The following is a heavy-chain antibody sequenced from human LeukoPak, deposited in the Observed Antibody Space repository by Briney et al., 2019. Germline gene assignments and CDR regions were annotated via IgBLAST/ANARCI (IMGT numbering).Heavy chain of an antibody. D-gene: IGHD1-26*01. CDR2: IYYSGST. J-gene: IGHJ4*02. CDR1: GGSISSYY. Sequence: PSETLSLTCTVSGGSISSYYWSWIRQPPGKGLEWIGYIYYSGSTNYDPSLKSRVTISVDTSKNQFSLKLSSVTAADTAVYYCASGRTEDKSDYWGQGTLVTVSS. CDR3: ASGRTEDKSDY. V-gene: IGHV4-59*01.